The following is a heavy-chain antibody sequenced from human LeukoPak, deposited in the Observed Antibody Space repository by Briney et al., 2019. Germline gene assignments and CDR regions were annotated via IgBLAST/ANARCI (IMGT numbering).Heavy chain of an antibody. CDR1: GYTFTSYY. CDR3: ARVAYCGGYCPAGGVVFDF. CDR2: INPSGGST. Sequence: GASVKVSCKASGYTFTSYYMHWVRQAPGQGLEGMGIINPSGGSTSYAQKFQGRVTMTRDPFTRTVYMELSSLRSEDTAVYYCARVAYCGGYCPAGGVVFDFWGQGTLVTVSS. D-gene: IGHD2-21*02. J-gene: IGHJ4*02. V-gene: IGHV1-46*01.